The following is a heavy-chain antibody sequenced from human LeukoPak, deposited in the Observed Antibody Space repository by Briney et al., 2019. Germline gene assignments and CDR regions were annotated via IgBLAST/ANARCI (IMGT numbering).Heavy chain of an antibody. CDR3: AKVTYGSGTYGAFDS. D-gene: IGHD3-10*01. J-gene: IGHJ4*02. Sequence: GGSLRLSCAASGFTFSTYGMSWVRQAPGKGLEWVSTISGSGDYTYYADSVKGRFTISRDNSKNTLYLQMNSLRAEDTAVYYCAKVTYGSGTYGAFDSWGQGTLVTVSS. CDR1: GFTFSTYG. CDR2: ISGSGDYT. V-gene: IGHV3-23*01.